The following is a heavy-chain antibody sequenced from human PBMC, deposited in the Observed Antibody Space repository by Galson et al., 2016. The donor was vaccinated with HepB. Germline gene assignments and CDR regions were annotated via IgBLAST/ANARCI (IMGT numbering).Heavy chain of an antibody. V-gene: IGHV3-23*01. Sequence: SLRLSCAASGFTFSSYAMSWVRQAPGKGLEWVSAISGSRGSTYYADSVKGRFSISRDNSKNTLYLQMNSRRAEDTAVYDWAKDQVVWGGTGDYWGQGTLVTVSS. CDR1: GFTFSSYA. J-gene: IGHJ4*02. D-gene: IGHD3-16*01. CDR3: AKDQVVWGGTGDY. CDR2: ISGSRGST.